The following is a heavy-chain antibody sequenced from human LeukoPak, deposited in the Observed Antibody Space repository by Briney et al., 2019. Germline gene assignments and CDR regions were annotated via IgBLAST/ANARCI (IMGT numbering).Heavy chain of an antibody. CDR2: ISYDGSNK. J-gene: IGHJ4*02. Sequence: GGSLRLSCAASGFTFSSYAMHWVRQAPGKGLEWAAVISYDGSNKYYADSVKGRFTISRDNSKNTLYLQMNSLRAEDTAVYYCARLAAAEPFDYWGQGTLVTVSS. V-gene: IGHV3-30-3*01. CDR3: ARLAAAEPFDY. D-gene: IGHD6-13*01. CDR1: GFTFSSYA.